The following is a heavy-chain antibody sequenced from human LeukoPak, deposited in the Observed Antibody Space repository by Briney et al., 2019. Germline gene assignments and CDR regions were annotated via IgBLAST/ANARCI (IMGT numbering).Heavy chain of an antibody. CDR1: GFTFSSYG. CDR3: ARGGSPRGFLGY. Sequence: TGGSLRLSCAASGFTFSSYGMHWVRQAPGKGLEWVAVISYDGSNKYYADSVKGRFTISRDNSKNTLYLQMNSLRVEDTAVYYCARGGSPRGFLGYWGQGTLVTVSS. J-gene: IGHJ4*02. V-gene: IGHV3-30*03. D-gene: IGHD2-15*01. CDR2: ISYDGSNK.